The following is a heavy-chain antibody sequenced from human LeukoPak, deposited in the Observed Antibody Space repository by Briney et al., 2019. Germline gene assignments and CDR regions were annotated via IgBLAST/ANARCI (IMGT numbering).Heavy chain of an antibody. CDR3: ARYDSSGTLDY. J-gene: IGHJ4*02. Sequence: SETLSLTCAVSGGSISSGGYSWSWIRQPPGKGLEWIGCIYHSGSTYYNPSLKSRVTISVDRSNNQFSLKLSSVTAADTAVYYCARYDSSGTLDYWGQGTLVTVSS. CDR1: GGSISSGGYS. V-gene: IGHV4-30-2*01. D-gene: IGHD3-22*01. CDR2: IYHSGST.